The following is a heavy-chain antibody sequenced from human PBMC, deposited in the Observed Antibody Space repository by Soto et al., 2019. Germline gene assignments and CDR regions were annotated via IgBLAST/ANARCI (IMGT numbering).Heavy chain of an antibody. CDR2: IYPGDSDT. V-gene: IGHV5-51*01. J-gene: IGHJ6*03. CDR1: GYSFTSYW. CDR3: ARGPTMGYYHYYMAV. Sequence: PGESLKISCKGSGYSFTSYWIGWVRQMPGKGLEWMGIIYPGDSDTRYSPSFQGQVTISADKSISTAYLQWSSLKASDTAMYYCARGPTMGYYHYYMAVWGKGTTVTVS. D-gene: IGHD1-1*01.